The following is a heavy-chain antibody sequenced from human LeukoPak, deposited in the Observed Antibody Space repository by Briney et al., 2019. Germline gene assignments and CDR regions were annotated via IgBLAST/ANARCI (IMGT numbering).Heavy chain of an antibody. V-gene: IGHV3-21*01. CDR2: ISSSSSYI. CDR3: ARDGVAVADLDY. Sequence: GGSLRLSCAASGFTFSSYSMNWVRQAPGKGLEWVSSISSSSSYIYYADSVKGRFTISRDNAKNSLYLQMNSLRAEDTAVYYCARDGVAVADLDYWGQGTLVTVSS. J-gene: IGHJ4*02. CDR1: GFTFSSYS. D-gene: IGHD6-19*01.